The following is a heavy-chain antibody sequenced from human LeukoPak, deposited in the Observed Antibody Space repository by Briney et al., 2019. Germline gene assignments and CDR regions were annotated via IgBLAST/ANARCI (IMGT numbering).Heavy chain of an antibody. D-gene: IGHD2/OR15-2a*01. CDR2: IYYSGIT. J-gene: IGHJ3*02. CDR1: GGSISTSSYF. Sequence: SETLSLTCIVSGGSISTSSYFWGWIRQPPGKGLEWIGSIYYSGITFYNPSLKSRLTISVDTSKNQFSLKLTSVTAADTAVYYCARPLDTTFFNAFDIWGQGTMVTVSS. CDR3: ARPLDTTFFNAFDI. V-gene: IGHV4-39*01.